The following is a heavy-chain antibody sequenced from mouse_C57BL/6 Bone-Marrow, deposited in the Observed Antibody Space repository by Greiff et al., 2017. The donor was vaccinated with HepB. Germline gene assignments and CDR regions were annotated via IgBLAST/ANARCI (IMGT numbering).Heavy chain of an antibody. CDR3: ARRDYYGSSQGYFDV. D-gene: IGHD1-1*01. CDR2: ISSGSSTI. Sequence: EVKLVESGGGLVKPGRSLKLSCAASGFTFSDYGMHWVRQAPEKGLEWVAYISSGSSTIYYADTVKGRFTISRDNAKNTLFLQMTSLRSEDTAMYYCARRDYYGSSQGYFDVWGTGTTVTVSS. J-gene: IGHJ1*03. V-gene: IGHV5-17*01. CDR1: GFTFSDYG.